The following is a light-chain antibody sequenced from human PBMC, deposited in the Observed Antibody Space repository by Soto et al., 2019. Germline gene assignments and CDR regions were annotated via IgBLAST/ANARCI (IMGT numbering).Light chain of an antibody. Sequence: QSVLTQPPSASGTPGQRVTISCSGSSSDIGSNVVNWYQQLPGTAPKLLISYNDQRPSGVPARFSGSKSGTSASLAISGLRSEDEADYYCAAWDDSLSGWVFGGGTKLTVL. CDR1: SSDIGSNV. CDR2: YND. CDR3: AAWDDSLSGWV. J-gene: IGLJ3*02. V-gene: IGLV1-47*02.